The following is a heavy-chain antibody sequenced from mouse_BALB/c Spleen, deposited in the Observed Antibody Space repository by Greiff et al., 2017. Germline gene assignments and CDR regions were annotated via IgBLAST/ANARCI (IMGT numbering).Heavy chain of an antibody. CDR1: GFTFSSFG. J-gene: IGHJ2*01. V-gene: IGHV5-17*02. D-gene: IGHD2-3*01. Sequence: EVQVVESGGGLVQPGGSRKLSCAASGFTFSSFGMHWVRQAPEKGLEWVAYISSGSSTIYYADTVKGRFTISRDNPKNTLFLQMTSLRSEDTAMYYCARSRIYDGYFDYWGQGTTLTVSS. CDR3: ARSRIYDGYFDY. CDR2: ISSGSSTI.